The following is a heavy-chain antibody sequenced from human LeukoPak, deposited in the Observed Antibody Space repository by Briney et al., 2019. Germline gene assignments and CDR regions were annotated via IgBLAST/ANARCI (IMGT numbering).Heavy chain of an antibody. CDR3: ARTVLGYSSGFGY. CDR1: RGCFSGYY. D-gene: IGHD6-19*01. J-gene: IGHJ4*02. V-gene: IGHV4-34*01. Sequence: SETLSLTCAFYRGCFSGYYWSFSPQPPGKGLELIWEINHSGSTNYNPSLKSRVTISVDPSKNQLSLKLSSVTAADTAVYYCARTVLGYSSGFGYWGQGTLVTVPS. CDR2: INHSGST.